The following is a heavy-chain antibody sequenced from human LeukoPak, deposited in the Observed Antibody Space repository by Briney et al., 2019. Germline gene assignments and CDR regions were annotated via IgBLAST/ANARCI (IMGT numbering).Heavy chain of an antibody. CDR1: GGSFSGYY. CDR2: INHSGST. V-gene: IGHV4-34*01. Sequence: SETLSLTCAVYGGSFSGYYWSWIRQPPGKGLEWIGEINHSGSTNYNPSLKSRVTISVDTSKNQFSLKLSSVTAADTAVYYCARAGWSSRWYANWFDPWGQGTLVPVSS. J-gene: IGHJ5*02. CDR3: ARAGWSSRWYANWFDP. D-gene: IGHD6-13*01.